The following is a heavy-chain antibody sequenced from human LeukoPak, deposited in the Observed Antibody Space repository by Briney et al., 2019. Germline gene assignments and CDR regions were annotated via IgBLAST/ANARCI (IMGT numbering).Heavy chain of an antibody. Sequence: PSETLSLTCTVSGYSISSGYYWGWIRQPPGKGLEWIGSIYHSGSTYYNPSLKSRVTISVDTSKNQFSLKLSSVTAADTAVYYCTTVGSLSSGGEIDYWGQGTLVTVSS. V-gene: IGHV4-38-2*02. CDR2: IYHSGST. D-gene: IGHD3-16*01. J-gene: IGHJ4*02. CDR3: TTVGSLSSGGEIDY. CDR1: GYSISSGYY.